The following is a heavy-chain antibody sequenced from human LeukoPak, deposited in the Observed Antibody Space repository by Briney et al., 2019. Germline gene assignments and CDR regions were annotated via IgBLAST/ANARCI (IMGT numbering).Heavy chain of an antibody. CDR2: IFPGDSDP. CDR1: GYSFTNFW. J-gene: IGHJ6*03. Sequence: GGSLKLPWKGPGYSFTNFWIGLEPEIPGEGLGWEGVIFPGDSDPRYGPSFQGQVTISADKSISTAYLQWSSLKASDTAMYYCARQDIVVVPAAIPAYYYYMDVWGKGTTVTVSS. CDR3: ARQDIVVVPAAIPAYYYYMDV. V-gene: IGHV5-51*01. D-gene: IGHD2-2*02.